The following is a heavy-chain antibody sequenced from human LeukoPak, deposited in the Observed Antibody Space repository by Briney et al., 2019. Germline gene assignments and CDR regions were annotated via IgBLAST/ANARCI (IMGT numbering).Heavy chain of an antibody. CDR2: ISGNNGNT. J-gene: IGHJ4*02. CDR1: GYTFTSYG. V-gene: IGHV1-18*01. Sequence: ASVKVSCKASGYTFTSYGISWVRQAPGQGLEWMGWISGNNGNTNYAQKLQGRVTMTIDTSTSTAYMELRSLRSDDTAVYYCARARLTVIVAPDYWGQGTLVTVSS. CDR3: ARARLTVIVAPDY. D-gene: IGHD3-22*01.